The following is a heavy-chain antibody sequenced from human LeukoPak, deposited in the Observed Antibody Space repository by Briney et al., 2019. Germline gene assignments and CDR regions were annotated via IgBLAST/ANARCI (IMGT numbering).Heavy chain of an antibody. Sequence: SETLSLTCAVSGGSISSSNWWSWVRQPPGQGLEWIGEIYHSGSTNYNPSLKSRVTISVDKSKNQFSLKLSSVTAADTAVYYCARGRGSAAAAGRGRFDPWGQGTLVTVSS. J-gene: IGHJ5*02. CDR1: GGSISSSNW. V-gene: IGHV4-4*02. D-gene: IGHD6-13*01. CDR2: IYHSGST. CDR3: ARGRGSAAAAGRGRFDP.